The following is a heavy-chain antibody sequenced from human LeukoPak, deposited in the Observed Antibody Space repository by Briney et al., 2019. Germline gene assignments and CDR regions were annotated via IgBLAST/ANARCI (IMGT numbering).Heavy chain of an antibody. Sequence: GGSLRLSCAASEFSVGSNYMTWVRQAPGKGLEWVSLIYSGGSTYYADSVKGRFTISRDNSKNTLYLQMNSLRAEDTAVYHCARGPSGYHNTGGQGTLVTVSP. V-gene: IGHV3-66*01. D-gene: IGHD5-12*01. CDR3: ARGPSGYHNT. CDR2: IYSGGST. CDR1: EFSVGSNY. J-gene: IGHJ4*02.